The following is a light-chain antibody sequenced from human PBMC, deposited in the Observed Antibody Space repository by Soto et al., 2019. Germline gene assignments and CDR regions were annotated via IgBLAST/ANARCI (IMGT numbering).Light chain of an antibody. J-gene: IGLJ2*01. Sequence: SSELTQPPSVSVAPGKTARITCGGNNIGSKSVHWYQQKPGQAPVLIIFYDSVRPSGIPERFSGSSSGNTATLTISRVEAGDEADYYCQVWDSSSDHVVFGGGTKLTVL. CDR2: YDS. CDR1: NIGSKS. CDR3: QVWDSSSDHVV. V-gene: IGLV3-21*04.